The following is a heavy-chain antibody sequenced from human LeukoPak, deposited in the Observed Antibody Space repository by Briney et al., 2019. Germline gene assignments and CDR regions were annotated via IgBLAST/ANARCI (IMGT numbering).Heavy chain of an antibody. D-gene: IGHD6-19*01. CDR1: GVSVSSANYY. Sequence: SETLSLTCTVSGVSVSSANYYWSWIRPPPGEVLEWIGYIYYSGSTDYNPSLKSRVTISLDTSKNQFSLRLSSVTAADTAVYYCARDRRAVAGYFDYWGQGTLVTASS. CDR2: IYYSGST. V-gene: IGHV4-61*01. CDR3: ARDRRAVAGYFDY. J-gene: IGHJ4*02.